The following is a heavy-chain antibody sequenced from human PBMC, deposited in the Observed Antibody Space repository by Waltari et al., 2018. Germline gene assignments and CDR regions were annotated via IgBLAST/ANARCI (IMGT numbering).Heavy chain of an antibody. V-gene: IGHV3-33*01. CDR2: IWDDGSNK. CDR1: GFTFSSYG. CDR3: ARGNSGMDV. D-gene: IGHD1-1*01. J-gene: IGHJ6*02. Sequence: QVQLVESGGGVVQPGRSLRLSCAASGFTFSSYGMHWVRQAPGKGLEWVAVIWDDGSNKYYADSVKGRFTISRDNSKNTLYLQMNSLRAEDTAVYYCARGNSGMDVWGQGTTVTVSS.